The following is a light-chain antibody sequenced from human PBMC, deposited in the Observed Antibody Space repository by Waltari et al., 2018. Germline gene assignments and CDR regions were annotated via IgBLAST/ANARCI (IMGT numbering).Light chain of an antibody. CDR2: EVT. V-gene: IGLV2-23*02. CDR3: FSYAGSRNWV. Sequence: QSALTQAASVSGSPGQSITMSCTGTNSDVGSYNLVSSYQQNPGEAPKLMIFEVTKRPSGVSNRFSGSKSGNTASLTISGLQAEDEAHYYCFSYAGSRNWVFGGGTKLTVL. CDR1: NSDVGSYNL. J-gene: IGLJ3*02.